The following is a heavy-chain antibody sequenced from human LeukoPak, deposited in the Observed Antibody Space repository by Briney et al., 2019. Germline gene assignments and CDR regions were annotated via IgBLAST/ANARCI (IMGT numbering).Heavy chain of an antibody. CDR3: VAGSGGDEWEPYGFDY. J-gene: IGHJ4*02. Sequence: SETLSLTCTVSGYSISSGNYWGWIRQPPGKGLEWIGNIYRGGSTYYNPSLKSRVTISVDTSKNQFSLKLNSVTAADTAVYYCVAGSGGDEWEPYGFDYWGQGTLVTVYS. D-gene: IGHD1-26*01. CDR1: GYSISSGNY. V-gene: IGHV4-38-2*02. CDR2: IYRGGST.